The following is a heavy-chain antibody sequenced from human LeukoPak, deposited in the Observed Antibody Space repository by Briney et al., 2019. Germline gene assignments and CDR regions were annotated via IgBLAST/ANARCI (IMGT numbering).Heavy chain of an antibody. CDR1: GFTFSSYS. CDR2: ISSRSRTI. CDR3: ARERDGYTHDAFDI. D-gene: IGHD5-24*01. V-gene: IGHV3-48*01. Sequence: GGSLRLSCAASGFTFSSYSMNWVRQAPGKGLEWVSYISSRSRTIYYADSVKGRFTISRDNAKNSLYVQMNSLRAEDTAVYYCARERDGYTHDAFDIWGQGTMVTVSS. J-gene: IGHJ3*02.